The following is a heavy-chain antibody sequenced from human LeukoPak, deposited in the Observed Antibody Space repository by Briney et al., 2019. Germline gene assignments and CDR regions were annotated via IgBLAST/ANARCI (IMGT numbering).Heavy chain of an antibody. CDR3: ARDCGGDCSMPSFDY. Sequence: GGALRLTRAASGFTLDDYGMSGVRQAPGQGLTGVSGVNLYGGSKGYADSVKGRFTISRDKAKNSLYLHMDSLRAADTALYYCARDCGGDCSMPSFDYWGQGTLVTVSS. CDR1: GFTLDDYG. V-gene: IGHV3-20*04. CDR2: VNLYGGSK. J-gene: IGHJ4*02. D-gene: IGHD2-21*02.